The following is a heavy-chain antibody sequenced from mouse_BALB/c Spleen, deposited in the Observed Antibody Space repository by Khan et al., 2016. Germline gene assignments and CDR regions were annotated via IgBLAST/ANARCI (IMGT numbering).Heavy chain of an antibody. D-gene: IGHD1-1*01. CDR1: GYTFTNYG. V-gene: IGHV9-3*02. Sequence: QIPLVQSGPELKKPGETVKISCKASGYTFTNYGMNWVKQAPGKGLKWMGWINTNTGEPTYAEEFKGRFAFSLETSASTAYLQINNLKNEDTATYFCAEDYYGSNWFAYGGQGTLVTVSA. CDR2: INTNTGEP. CDR3: AEDYYGSNWFAY. J-gene: IGHJ3*01.